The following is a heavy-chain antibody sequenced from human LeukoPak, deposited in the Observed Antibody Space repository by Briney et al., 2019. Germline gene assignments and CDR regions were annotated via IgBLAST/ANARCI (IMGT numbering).Heavy chain of an antibody. V-gene: IGHV4-38-2*02. CDR1: GYSISSGHY. CDR2: MYHSGST. D-gene: IGHD3-10*01. CDR3: ARGPRFGELLWHWFDP. J-gene: IGHJ5*02. Sequence: SETLSLTCTVSGYSISSGHYWGWTRQPPGKGLEWIGSMYHSGSTYYNPPLKSRVTISEDTSKNQFSLKLRSVTAADTAVYYCARGPRFGELLWHWFDPWGQGTLVTVSS.